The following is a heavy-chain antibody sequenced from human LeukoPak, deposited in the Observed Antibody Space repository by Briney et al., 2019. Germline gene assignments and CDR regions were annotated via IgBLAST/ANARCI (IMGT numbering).Heavy chain of an antibody. J-gene: IGHJ6*03. CDR3: ARISTVTTSRAYYYYYYMDV. Sequence: PSETLSLTCTVSGGSNSSYYWSWIRQPAGKGLEWIGRIYTSGSTNYNPSLKSRVTMSVDTSKNQFSLKLSSVTAADTAVYYCARISTVTTSRAYYYYYYMDVWGKGTTVTVSS. CDR2: IYTSGST. D-gene: IGHD4-17*01. V-gene: IGHV4-4*07. CDR1: GGSNSSYY.